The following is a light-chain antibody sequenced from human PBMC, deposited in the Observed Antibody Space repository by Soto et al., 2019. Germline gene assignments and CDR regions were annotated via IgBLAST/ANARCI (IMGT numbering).Light chain of an antibody. CDR1: SGHGNYV. V-gene: IGLV4-69*01. CDR3: QTWDTCIVV. J-gene: IGLJ2*01. CDR2: VKSDGSH. Sequence: QLVLTQSPSASASLGASVKLTCTLSSGHGNYVIAWHQQQPEKGPRYLMKVKSDGSHSMGGGIPDRFSGSSTGAERYLAISSRQSEDEADYYSQTWDTCIVVFGGGTKLTVL.